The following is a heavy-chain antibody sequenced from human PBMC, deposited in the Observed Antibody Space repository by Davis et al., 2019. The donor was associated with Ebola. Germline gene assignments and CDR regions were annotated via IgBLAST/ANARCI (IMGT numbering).Heavy chain of an antibody. CDR2: ISYDGSNK. CDR1: GFTFSSYA. D-gene: IGHD2-15*01. Sequence: GESLKISCAASGFTFSSYAMHWVRQAPGKGLEWVAVISYDGSNKYYADSVKGRFTISRDNSKNTLYLQMNSLRAEDTAVYYCAREVLEVVAATRGGDWFDPWGQGTLVTVSS. J-gene: IGHJ5*02. V-gene: IGHV3-30-3*01. CDR3: AREVLEVVAATRGGDWFDP.